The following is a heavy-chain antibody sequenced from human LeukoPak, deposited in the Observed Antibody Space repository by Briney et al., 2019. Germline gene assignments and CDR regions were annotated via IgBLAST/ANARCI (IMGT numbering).Heavy chain of an antibody. J-gene: IGHJ4*02. CDR2: ISAYNGNT. CDR1: GYTFTGYY. CDR3: ARDWPLYGSGSYYTSPFDY. Sequence: ASVKVSCKASGYTFTGYYMHWVRQAPGQGLEWMGWISAYNGNTNYAQKLQGRVTMTTDTSTSTAYMELRSLRSDDTAVYYCARDWPLYGSGSYYTSPFDYWGQGTLVTVSS. D-gene: IGHD3-10*01. V-gene: IGHV1-18*04.